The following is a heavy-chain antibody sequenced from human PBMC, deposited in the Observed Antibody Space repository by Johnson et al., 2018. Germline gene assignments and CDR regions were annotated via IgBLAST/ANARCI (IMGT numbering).Heavy chain of an antibody. CDR3: VRGFNYYYYMDV. CDR2: IYYSGST. V-gene: IGHV4-59*01. Sequence: QVQLQESGPGLVKPSETLSLTCTVSGGSISSYYWSWIRQPPGKGLEWIGYIYYSGSTNYNPPLKSRVPSSVATSKTQFSLKLSSVSAADTAVYYWVRGFNYYYYMDVWGKGTTVTVSS. J-gene: IGHJ6*03. CDR1: GGSISSYY.